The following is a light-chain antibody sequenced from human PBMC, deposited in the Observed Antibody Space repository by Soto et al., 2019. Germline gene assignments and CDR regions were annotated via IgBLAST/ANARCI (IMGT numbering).Light chain of an antibody. Sequence: DIKMTQSPSSLSASVGDRVTITCRASQSISNYLNWYQQKPGKAPKLLIDAASRLQSGVPSRFXGSGSGTDFTLTITSLQPEDFATYYCQQSYNTPPYTFGQGTKLEMK. CDR2: AAS. J-gene: IGKJ2*01. CDR1: QSISNY. CDR3: QQSYNTPPYT. V-gene: IGKV1-39*01.